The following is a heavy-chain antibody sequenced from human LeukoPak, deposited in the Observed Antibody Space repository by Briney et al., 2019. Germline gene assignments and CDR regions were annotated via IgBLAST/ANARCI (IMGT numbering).Heavy chain of an antibody. CDR3: ARGGGLEDFDY. CDR2: TYYRSKWYN. CDR1: GDSGSSNRVA. V-gene: IGHV6-1*01. J-gene: IGHJ4*02. D-gene: IGHD3-10*01. Sequence: SQTLSLTCAISGDSGSSNRVAWNWIRQSPSRGLEWLGRTYYRSKWYNDYAVSVKSRITINPDTSKNQFSLQLKFVTPEDTAVYYCARGGGLEDFDYWGRGTLVTVSS.